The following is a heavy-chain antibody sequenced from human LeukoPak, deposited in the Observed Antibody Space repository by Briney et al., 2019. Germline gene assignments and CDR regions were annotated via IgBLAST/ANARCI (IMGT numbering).Heavy chain of an antibody. D-gene: IGHD2-15*01. V-gene: IGHV3-48*04. Sequence: GGSLRLSCAASGFTFSSYSMNWVRQAPGKGLEWVSSISSSSNTIYYADSVKGRFTISRYNAKNSLYLEMNSLRAEDTAVYYCARAGGLYCSGGSCYGGGAFDIWGQGTMVTVSS. CDR3: ARAGGLYCSGGSCYGGGAFDI. CDR2: ISSSSNTI. CDR1: GFTFSSYS. J-gene: IGHJ3*02.